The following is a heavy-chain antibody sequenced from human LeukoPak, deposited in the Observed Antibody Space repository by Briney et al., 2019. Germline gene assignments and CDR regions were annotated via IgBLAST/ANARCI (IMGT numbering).Heavy chain of an antibody. V-gene: IGHV3-23*01. CDR2: ISGSGDNT. CDR3: AKTGTRGTMIPKRFFDY. CDR1: GFTFNSDA. Sequence: PGGSLRLSCAASGFTFNSDAINWVRQAPGKGLEWVSTISGSGDNTYYADSVKGRFTISRDNSKNTLYLQMSSLRAEDTAVYYCAKTGTRGTMIPKRFFDYWGQGTLVTVSS. J-gene: IGHJ4*02. D-gene: IGHD3-22*01.